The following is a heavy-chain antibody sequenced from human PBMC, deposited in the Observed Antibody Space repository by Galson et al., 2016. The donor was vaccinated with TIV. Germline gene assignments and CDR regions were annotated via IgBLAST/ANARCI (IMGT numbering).Heavy chain of an antibody. CDR2: INPNNGGT. V-gene: IGHV1-2*02. CDR1: GYSFTAYY. Sequence: SVKVSCKASGYSFTAYYLHWVRQAPGQGLEWMGWINPNNGGTDYAPKFEGRVTMTRETSLGTVSMELRRLRFDDTAFYYCARGHEYLDRSGLDPWGQGTLVTVSS. J-gene: IGHJ5*02. CDR3: ARGHEYLDRSGLDP. D-gene: IGHD3-9*01.